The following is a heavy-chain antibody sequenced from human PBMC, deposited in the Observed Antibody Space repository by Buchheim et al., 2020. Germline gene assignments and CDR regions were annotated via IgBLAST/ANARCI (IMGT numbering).Heavy chain of an antibody. J-gene: IGHJ1*01. V-gene: IGHV3-21*01. D-gene: IGHD3-22*01. CDR2: ISSSSSYI. CDR1: GFTFSSYS. Sequence: EVQLVESGGGLVRPGGSLRLSCAASGFTFSSYSMNWVRQAPGKGLEWVSSISSSSSYIYYADSVKGRFTISRDNAKNSLYPQMNSLRAEDTAVYYCAGRHYYDSSGYPADFQHWGQGTL. CDR3: AGRHYYDSSGYPADFQH.